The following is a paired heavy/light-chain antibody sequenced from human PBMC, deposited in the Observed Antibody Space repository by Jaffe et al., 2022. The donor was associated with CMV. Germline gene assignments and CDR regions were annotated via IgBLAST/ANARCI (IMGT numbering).Light chain of an antibody. Sequence: DIQMTQSPSTLSASVGDRVTITCRASQSIRSWLAWYQQKPGKAPKLLIYKASNLESGVPARFSGSGYGTEFTLTISSLQPDDFAIYYCQQYNTYPITFGEGTRLEIK. CDR3: QQYNTYPIT. CDR2: KAS. J-gene: IGKJ5*01. V-gene: IGKV1-5*03. CDR1: QSIRSW.
Heavy chain of an antibody. V-gene: IGHV3-7*03. CDR3: ARGDDVWGSYHLFTFNY. CDR1: GFTFSSYW. J-gene: IGHJ4*02. D-gene: IGHD3-16*02. Sequence: EVQLVESGGGLVQPGGSLRLSCAVSGFTFSSYWMSWVRQAPGKGLEWVANIKQDGSEKYYVDSVKGRFTISRDNAKNSLYLQMNSLRAEDTAVYFCARGDDVWGSYHLFTFNYWGQGTLVTVSS. CDR2: IKQDGSEK.